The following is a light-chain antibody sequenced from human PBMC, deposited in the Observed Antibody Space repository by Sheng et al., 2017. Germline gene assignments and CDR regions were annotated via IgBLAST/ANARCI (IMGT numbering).Light chain of an antibody. CDR2: GAS. Sequence: EIVLTQSPDTLSLSPGERATLSCRASQTVSASILAWYQQQPGQAPRLLIYGASNRATGIPGRFSARGSGTDFTLTINRLEPEDFAVYYCQHYNKWPPITFGQGTRLEIK. CDR1: QTVSASI. V-gene: IGKV3-20*01. J-gene: IGKJ5*01. CDR3: QHYNKWPPIT.